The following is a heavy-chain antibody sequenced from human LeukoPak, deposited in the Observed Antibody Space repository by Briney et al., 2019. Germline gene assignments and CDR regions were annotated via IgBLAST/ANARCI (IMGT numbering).Heavy chain of an antibody. CDR1: GFTFSSYA. V-gene: IGHV3-23*01. CDR2: ISGSGGST. CDR3: AREGSFYYDFWSGYYGFDY. D-gene: IGHD3-3*01. J-gene: IGHJ4*02. Sequence: PGGSLRLSCAASGFTFSSYAMSWVRQALGKGLEWVSAISGSGGSTYYADSVKGRFTISRDNAKNSLYLQMNSLRDEDTAVYYCAREGSFYYDFWSGYYGFDYWGQGTLVTVSS.